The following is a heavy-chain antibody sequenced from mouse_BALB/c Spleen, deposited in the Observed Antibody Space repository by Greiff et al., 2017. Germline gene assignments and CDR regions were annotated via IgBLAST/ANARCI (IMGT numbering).Heavy chain of an antibody. Sequence: EVQLQQSGPGLVKPGASVKISCKASGYTFTDYNMHWVKQSHGKSLEWIGYIYPYNGGTGYNQKFKSKATLTVDNSSSTAYMELRSLTSEDSAVYYCARGEFISDYWGQGTTLTVSS. CDR3: ARGEFISDY. D-gene: IGHD1-1*01. V-gene: IGHV1S29*02. J-gene: IGHJ2*01. CDR1: GYTFTDYN. CDR2: IYPYNGGT.